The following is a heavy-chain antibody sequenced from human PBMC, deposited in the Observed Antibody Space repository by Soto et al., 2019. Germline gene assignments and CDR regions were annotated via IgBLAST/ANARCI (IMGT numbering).Heavy chain of an antibody. CDR2: SIPIFGTA. Sequence: QVQLVQSGAEVKQPGSSVKVSCKASGGTFSSYAISWVRQAPGQGLEWMGGSIPIFGTANYAQKVQGRVTITADESTSTAYMELSSLRSEDTAVYYCARYCSGGSCYPGGGYYYGMDVWGQGSTVTVSS. CDR1: GGTFSSYA. D-gene: IGHD2-15*01. J-gene: IGHJ6*02. V-gene: IGHV1-69*01. CDR3: ARYCSGGSCYPGGGYYYGMDV.